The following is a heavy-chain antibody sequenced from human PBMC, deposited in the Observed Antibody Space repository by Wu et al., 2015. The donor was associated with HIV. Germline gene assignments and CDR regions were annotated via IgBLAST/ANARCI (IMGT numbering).Heavy chain of an antibody. D-gene: IGHD2-2*01. Sequence: QVQLVQSASEMKKSGASMKVSCKTSGYTFTGYYIHWVRQAPGQGLEWMGWISTYNGNRNYVQKFQGRVTMTTDTSTNTAYMELRSLRSDDTAIYYCARVGCSSISCWYYFDYWGQGTLVTVSS. J-gene: IGHJ4*02. V-gene: IGHV1-18*04. CDR3: ARVGCSSISCWYYFDY. CDR2: ISTYNGNR. CDR1: GYTFTGYY.